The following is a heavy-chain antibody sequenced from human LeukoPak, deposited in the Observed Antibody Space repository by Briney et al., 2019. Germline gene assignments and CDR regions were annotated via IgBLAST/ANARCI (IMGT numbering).Heavy chain of an antibody. V-gene: IGHV4-59*11. CDR1: GGSISGHY. D-gene: IGHD4-11*01. CDR2: IYYSGAM. J-gene: IGHJ5*02. CDR3: ARGEDYKSSRFDP. Sequence: SETLSLTCTVSGGSISGHYWNWTRQPPGKGLEWIGYIYYSGAMKYNPSLESRATISVDTSKNQFSLKLNSVTAADTAVYYCARGEDYKSSRFDPWGQGTLVTVSS.